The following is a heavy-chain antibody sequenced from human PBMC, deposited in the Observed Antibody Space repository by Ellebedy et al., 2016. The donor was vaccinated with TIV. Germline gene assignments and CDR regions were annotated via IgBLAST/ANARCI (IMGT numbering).Heavy chain of an antibody. CDR3: ARESRSSSWYPKNYYYGMDV. J-gene: IGHJ6*02. CDR2: ISSSSSYI. V-gene: IGHV3-21*01. Sequence: GESLKISCAASRFTFSSYSMNWVRQAPGKGLEWVSSISSSSSYIYYADSVKGRFTISRDNAKNSLYLQMNSLRAEDTAVYYCARESRSSSWYPKNYYYGMDVWGQGTTVTVSS. D-gene: IGHD6-13*01. CDR1: RFTFSSYS.